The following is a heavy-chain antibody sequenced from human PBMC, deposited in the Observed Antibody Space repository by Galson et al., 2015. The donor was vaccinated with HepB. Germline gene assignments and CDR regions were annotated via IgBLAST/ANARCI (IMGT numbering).Heavy chain of an antibody. CDR1: GGSISSYY. Sequence: TLSLTCTVSGGSISSYYWSWIRQPPGKGLEWIGYIYYSGSTNYNPSLKSRVTISVDTSKNQFSLKLSSVTAADTAVYYCARGMLGAVTPADYWGQGTLVTVSS. J-gene: IGHJ4*02. CDR3: ARGMLGAVTPADY. CDR2: IYYSGST. V-gene: IGHV4-59*08. D-gene: IGHD6-19*01.